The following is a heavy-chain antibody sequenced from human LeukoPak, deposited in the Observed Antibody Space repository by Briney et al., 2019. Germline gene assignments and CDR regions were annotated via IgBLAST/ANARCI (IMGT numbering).Heavy chain of an antibody. CDR3: ARDLPDY. CDR2: IKQDGSEK. V-gene: IGHV3-7*01. J-gene: IGHJ4*02. CDR1: GFIFSSYW. Sequence: GGSLRLSCAGSGFIFSSYWMSWVRQAPGKGLEWVANIKQDGSEKFYVDSVKGRFTISRDNAKDSLYLQMNSLRAEDTAVYYCARDLPDYWGQGTLVTVSS.